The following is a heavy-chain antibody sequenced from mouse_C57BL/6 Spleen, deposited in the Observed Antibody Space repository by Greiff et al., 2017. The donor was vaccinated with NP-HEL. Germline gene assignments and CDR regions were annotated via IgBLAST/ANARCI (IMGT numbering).Heavy chain of an antibody. J-gene: IGHJ4*01. CDR3: AREDTTDYYAMDY. V-gene: IGHV1-42*01. D-gene: IGHD1-1*01. CDR2: INPSTGGT. CDR1: GYSFTGYY. Sequence: EVQLQESGPELVKPGASVKISCKASGYSFTGYYMNWVKQSPEKSLEWIGEINPSTGGTTYNQKFKAKATLTVDKSSSTAYMQLKSLTSEDSAVYYCAREDTTDYYAMDYWGQGTSVTVSS.